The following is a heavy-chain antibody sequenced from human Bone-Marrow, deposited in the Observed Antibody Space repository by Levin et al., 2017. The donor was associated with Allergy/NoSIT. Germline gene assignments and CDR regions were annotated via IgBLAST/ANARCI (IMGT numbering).Heavy chain of an antibody. CDR3: TRGRVAVHDAYYYFDY. D-gene: IGHD6-19*01. Sequence: SCTASGFTFGDDAVSWFRQAPGKGLEWVGFIRSKAYGGTAEYAASVRGRFTISRDDSNNIAYLQMSSLKTEDTAIYYCTRGRVAVHDAYYYFDYWGQGTLVTVSS. CDR2: IRSKAYGGTA. V-gene: IGHV3-49*03. CDR1: GFTFGDDA. J-gene: IGHJ4*02.